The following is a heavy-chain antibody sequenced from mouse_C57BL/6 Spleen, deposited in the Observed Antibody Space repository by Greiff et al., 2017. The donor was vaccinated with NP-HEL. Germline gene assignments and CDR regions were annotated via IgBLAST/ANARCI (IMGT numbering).Heavy chain of an antibody. Sequence: QVQLQQSGPELVKPGASVKISCKASGYAFSSSWMNWVKQRPGKGLEWIGRIYPGDGDTNYNGKFKGKATLTADKSSSTAYMQLSSLTSEDSAVYFCAREGLYGSSYVGYFDVWGTGTTVTVSS. CDR1: GYAFSSSW. D-gene: IGHD1-1*01. CDR3: AREGLYGSSYVGYFDV. J-gene: IGHJ1*03. CDR2: IYPGDGDT. V-gene: IGHV1-82*01.